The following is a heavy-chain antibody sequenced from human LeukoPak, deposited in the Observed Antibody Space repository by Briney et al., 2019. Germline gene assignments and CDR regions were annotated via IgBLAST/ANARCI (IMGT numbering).Heavy chain of an antibody. CDR3: ARRAYSNYVDPGRWFDP. J-gene: IGHJ5*02. CDR1: GYSISSGFY. D-gene: IGHD4-11*01. Sequence: SETLSLTCTVSGYSISSGFYWGWIRQPPGKGLEWIGSIYHSGTSYYNPSLKSRVTISVDTSKNQFSLKLSSVTAADTAVYYCARRAYSNYVDPGRWFDPWGQGTLVTVSS. V-gene: IGHV4-38-2*02. CDR2: IYHSGTS.